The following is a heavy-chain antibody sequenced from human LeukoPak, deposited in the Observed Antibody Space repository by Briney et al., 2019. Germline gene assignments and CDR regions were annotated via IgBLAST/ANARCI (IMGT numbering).Heavy chain of an antibody. J-gene: IGHJ4*02. CDR1: GFTFSSYG. V-gene: IGHV3-30*02. Sequence: GGSLRLSCAASGFTFSSYGMHWVRQAPGKGLDWVAFIRYDGRNKYYADSVKGRFTISRDNSKNTLYLQMNSLRAEDTAVYYCAKEDLHVVVAATFDYWGQGTLVTVSS. CDR2: IRYDGRNK. CDR3: AKEDLHVVVAATFDY. D-gene: IGHD2-15*01.